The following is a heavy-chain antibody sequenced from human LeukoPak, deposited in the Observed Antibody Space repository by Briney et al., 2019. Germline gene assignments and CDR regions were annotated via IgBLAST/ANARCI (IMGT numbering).Heavy chain of an antibody. CDR3: ANALGGGNTWYYFDC. D-gene: IGHD6-13*01. CDR2: LSGSGGSP. V-gene: IGHV3-23*01. CDR1: GITFSSYA. J-gene: IGHJ4*02. Sequence: GGSLRLSCAAAGITFSSYAMSWVRQAPGKGLEWVSSLSGSGGSPNYANSVKGRFTISRDNSKNTLYLQMNSLRAEDTAVYYCANALGGGNTWYYFDCWGQGTLVTVSS.